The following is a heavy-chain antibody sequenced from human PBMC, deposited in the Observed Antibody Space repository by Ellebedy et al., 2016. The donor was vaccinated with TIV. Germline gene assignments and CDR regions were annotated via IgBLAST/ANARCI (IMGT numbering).Heavy chain of an antibody. Sequence: PGGSLRLSCAASAFTFSYYWMGWVRQAPGKGLQWVASISQDGSAKYYVDSVKGRFTISRDNAKNSLYLEMNSLRAEDTAVYYCGRDGIVSTGWYDALDTWGQGTMVTVSS. CDR1: AFTFSYYW. V-gene: IGHV3-7*01. J-gene: IGHJ3*02. CDR2: ISQDGSAK. CDR3: GRDGIVSTGWYDALDT. D-gene: IGHD6-13*01.